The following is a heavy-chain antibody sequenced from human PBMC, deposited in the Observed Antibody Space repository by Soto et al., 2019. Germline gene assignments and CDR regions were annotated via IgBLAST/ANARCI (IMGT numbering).Heavy chain of an antibody. J-gene: IGHJ4*02. D-gene: IGHD5-12*01. CDR1: GFSFSSYA. CDR2: ISARGGSL. CDR3: AKGSIEYSASVDN. V-gene: IGHV3-23*01. Sequence: EVQLLESGGGLVQPGGSLRLSCAASGFSFSSYAMVWVRQAPGKGLEWVSVISARGGSLYFADSVKGRFTISRDNSKNVLSLEMNSLSAEDTATYCCAKGSIEYSASVDNWGQGTLVVVFS.